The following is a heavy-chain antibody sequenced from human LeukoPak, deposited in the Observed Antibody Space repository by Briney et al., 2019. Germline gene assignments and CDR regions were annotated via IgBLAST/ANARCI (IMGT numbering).Heavy chain of an antibody. D-gene: IGHD3-10*01. V-gene: IGHV3-23*01. Sequence: GGSLRLSCAASGFTFSSYAMSWVRQAPGKGLEWVSAISGSGGSTYYADSVKGRFTISRDNSKNTLYLQMNSLRAEDTAIYYCARGTSHGSRCDFLDSWGPGNLVSVSS. CDR3: ARGTSHGSRCDFLDS. J-gene: IGHJ4*02. CDR1: GFTFSSYA. CDR2: ISGSGGST.